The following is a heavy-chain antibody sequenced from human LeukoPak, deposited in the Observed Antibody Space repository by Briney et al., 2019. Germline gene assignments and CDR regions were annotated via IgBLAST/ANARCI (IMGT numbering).Heavy chain of an antibody. CDR2: INPNSGGT. CDR1: GYTFTGYY. D-gene: IGHD2-15*01. CDR3: ARGGYCTGGSCNYYYYYYMDV. J-gene: IGHJ6*03. Sequence: ASVKVSCKASGYTFTGYYMHWVRQAPGQGLEWMGWINPNSGGTNYAQKFQGRVTMTRDTSISTAYMELSRLRSDDTAVYYCARGGYCTGGSCNYYYYYYMDVWGKGTTVTISS. V-gene: IGHV1-2*02.